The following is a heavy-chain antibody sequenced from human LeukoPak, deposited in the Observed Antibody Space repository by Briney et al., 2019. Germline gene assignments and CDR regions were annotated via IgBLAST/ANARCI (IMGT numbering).Heavy chain of an antibody. Sequence: ASVKVSCKASGGTFRSNAISWVRQAPGQGLEWMGIINPSGGSTSYAQKFQGRVTMTRDTSTSTVYMELSSLRSEDTAVYYCARDNKAVVDSSSWYRPSALFDYWGQGTLVTVSS. CDR3: ARDNKAVVDSSSWYRPSALFDY. J-gene: IGHJ4*02. V-gene: IGHV1-46*01. CDR2: INPSGGST. CDR1: GGTFRSNA. D-gene: IGHD6-13*01.